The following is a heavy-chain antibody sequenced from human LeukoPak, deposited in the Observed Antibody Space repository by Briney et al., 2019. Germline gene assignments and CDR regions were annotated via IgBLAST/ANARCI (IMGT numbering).Heavy chain of an antibody. V-gene: IGHV3-66*02. Sequence: GGSLRLAWAASGLTVSSNYMSWVRQAPGKGLEWGSAIYSGGSTYFADSVKGRFTISGDNSKNTLSLQMNSLRAEDTAVYYCAREYSNYGSLSYGMDVWGQGNTVTVSS. J-gene: IGHJ6*02. CDR2: IYSGGST. CDR1: GLTVSSNY. D-gene: IGHD4-11*01. CDR3: AREYSNYGSLSYGMDV.